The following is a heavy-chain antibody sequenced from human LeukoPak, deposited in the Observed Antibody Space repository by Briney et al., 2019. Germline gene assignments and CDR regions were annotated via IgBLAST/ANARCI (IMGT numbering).Heavy chain of an antibody. J-gene: IGHJ3*02. CDR3: ARLGYGDAFDI. V-gene: IGHV1-46*01. Sequence: ASVKVSCKASGYTCTSYFIHCLRQAPGQGLEWMGIINPSGGSTRYAQKFQGRVTMTRDTSTSAVYMELSSLRSEDTAVYYCARLGYGDAFDIWGQGTMVTVSS. D-gene: IGHD5-18*01. CDR1: GYTCTSYF. CDR2: INPSGGST.